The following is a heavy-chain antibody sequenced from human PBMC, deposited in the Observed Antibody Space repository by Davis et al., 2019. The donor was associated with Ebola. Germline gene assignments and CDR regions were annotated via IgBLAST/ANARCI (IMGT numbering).Heavy chain of an antibody. V-gene: IGHV3-43*02. CDR2: ISGRGDIT. D-gene: IGHD1-7*01. CDR3: AKDALIGTTSGTGMDV. J-gene: IGHJ6*02. CDR1: GFTFSSYA. Sequence: GGSLRLSCAASGFTFSSYAMHWVRQAPGKGLEWVSLISGRGDITYYADSVKGRFTISRDTSKTSLFLQMNSLRIEDTALYYCAKDALIGTTSGTGMDVWGRGTMVTVSS.